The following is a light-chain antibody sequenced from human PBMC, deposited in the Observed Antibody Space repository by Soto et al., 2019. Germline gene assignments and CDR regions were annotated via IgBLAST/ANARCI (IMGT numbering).Light chain of an antibody. CDR3: QQHNNWPRT. CDR1: QSVASN. Sequence: EIVMTQSPASLSVSPGERATLSCRASQSVASNLVWYQQKPGQAPRLLIYGASTRATGVPARFSGGGSGTEFTLTNSSLQSEDFAVYYCQQHNNWPRTFGPGTKVEVK. V-gene: IGKV3-15*01. J-gene: IGKJ3*01. CDR2: GAS.